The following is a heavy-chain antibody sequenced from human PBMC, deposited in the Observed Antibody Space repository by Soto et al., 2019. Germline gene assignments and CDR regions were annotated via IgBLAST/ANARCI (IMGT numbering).Heavy chain of an antibody. V-gene: IGHV1-46*01. J-gene: IGHJ6*02. CDR1: GYTFTGYY. CDR2: INPSGGST. D-gene: IGHD6-19*01. Sequence: ASVKVSCKASGYTFTGYYMHWVRQAPGQGLEWMGIINPSGGSTSYAQKFQGRVTMTRDTSTSTVYMELSSLRSEDTAVYYCAVAGRYYYYGMDVWGQGTTVTVSS. CDR3: AVAGRYYYYGMDV.